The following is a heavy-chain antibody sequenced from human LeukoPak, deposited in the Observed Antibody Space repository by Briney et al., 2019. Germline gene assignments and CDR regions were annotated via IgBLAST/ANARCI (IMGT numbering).Heavy chain of an antibody. CDR1: RFTFSIYW. V-gene: IGHV3-7*01. D-gene: IGHD3-10*01. J-gene: IGHJ5*02. CDR3: ARDAMVRGAILIFRGFDP. Sequence: GASLRLSCAAARFTFSIYWVSWVRQAPGKGLEWVAKIQPDGSAKYYVDSVKGRFTISRDNARNSVYLQMNSLRVEDTAVYYCARDAMVRGAILIFRGFDPWGQGTLVTVSS. CDR2: IQPDGSAK.